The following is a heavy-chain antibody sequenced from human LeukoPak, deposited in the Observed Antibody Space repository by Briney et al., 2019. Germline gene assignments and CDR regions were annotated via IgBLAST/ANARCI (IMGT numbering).Heavy chain of an antibody. CDR2: ISPNSGGT. CDR1: GYTFTGYY. CDR3: ARGRGGGDSSGWYNWFDP. Sequence: ASVKVSCKASGYTFTGYYMHWVRQAPGQGLEWMGWISPNSGGTNYAQKFQGWVTMTRDTSISTAYMELSRLRSDDTAVYYCARGRGGGDSSGWYNWFDPWGQGTLVTVSS. J-gene: IGHJ5*02. D-gene: IGHD6-19*01. V-gene: IGHV1-2*04.